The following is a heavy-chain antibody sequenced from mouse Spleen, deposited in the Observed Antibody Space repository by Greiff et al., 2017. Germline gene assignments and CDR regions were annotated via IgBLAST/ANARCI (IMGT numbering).Heavy chain of an antibody. CDR3: AREDDGYYVGAMDY. CDR1: GYAFSSSW. Sequence: VQLQQSGPELVKPGASVKISCKASGYAFSSSWMNWVKQRPGKGLEWIGRIYPGDGDTNYNGKFKGKATLTADKSSSTAYMQLSSLTSEDSAVYFCAREDDGYYVGAMDYWGQGTSVTVSS. D-gene: IGHD2-3*01. CDR2: IYPGDGDT. J-gene: IGHJ4*01. V-gene: IGHV1-82*01.